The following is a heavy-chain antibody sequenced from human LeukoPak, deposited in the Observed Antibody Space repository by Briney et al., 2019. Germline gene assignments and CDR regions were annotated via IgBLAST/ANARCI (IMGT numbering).Heavy chain of an antibody. J-gene: IGHJ5*02. CDR1: GGSISSSSYY. Sequence: PSETLSLTCTVSGGSISSSSYYWGWIRQPPGKGLEWIGYIYYSGSTNYNPSLKSRVTISVDTSKNQFSLKLSSVTAADTAVYYCARAVRYDSSGYYYWFDPWGQGTLVTVSS. CDR3: ARAVRYDSSGYYYWFDP. V-gene: IGHV4-61*05. D-gene: IGHD3-22*01. CDR2: IYYSGST.